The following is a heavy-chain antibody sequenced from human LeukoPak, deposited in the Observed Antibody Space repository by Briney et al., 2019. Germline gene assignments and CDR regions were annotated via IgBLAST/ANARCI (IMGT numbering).Heavy chain of an antibody. D-gene: IGHD1-26*01. V-gene: IGHV4-59*01. CDR3: ARWDPYYGLDY. Sequence: PSETLSLTCTVYGGSISSYYWSWIRQPPGKGLEWIGDIYYSGSTNYNSSLKSRVTISVDTSKNQFSLKLSSVTAADTAVYYCARWDPYYGLDYWGQGTLVTVSS. CDR2: IYYSGST. J-gene: IGHJ4*02. CDR1: GGSISSYY.